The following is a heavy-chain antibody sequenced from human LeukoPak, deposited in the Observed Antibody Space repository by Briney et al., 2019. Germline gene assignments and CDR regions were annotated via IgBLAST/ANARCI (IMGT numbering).Heavy chain of an antibody. V-gene: IGHV3-21*06. CDR2: VSSSTTYI. CDR1: GFTFSNYN. J-gene: IGHJ4*02. CDR3: ARDYYGSGIDY. Sequence: GGSLRLSCAASGFTFSNYNMNWVRQAPGKGLEWVSFVSSSTTYIYYADSLKGRFTISRDNAKNSLYLQMNSLRAEDTALYYCARDYYGSGIDYWGQGTLVTVSS. D-gene: IGHD3-10*01.